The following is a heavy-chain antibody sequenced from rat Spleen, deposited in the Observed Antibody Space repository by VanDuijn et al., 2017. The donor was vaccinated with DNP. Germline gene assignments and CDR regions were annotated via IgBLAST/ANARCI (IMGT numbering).Heavy chain of an antibody. V-gene: IGHV5S10*01. CDR1: GFTFSDYA. CDR3: ATPLRSYYFDD. Sequence: EVQLVESGGGLVQPGNSLKLSCAASGFTFSDYAMAWVRQSPKKGLEWVATIIYDGSSTYYRDSVKGRFTISRDNAKSTLYLQMDSLRSEDTATYYCATPLRSYYFDDWGPGVMVTVSS. J-gene: IGHJ2*01. D-gene: IGHD1-11*01. CDR2: IIYDGSST.